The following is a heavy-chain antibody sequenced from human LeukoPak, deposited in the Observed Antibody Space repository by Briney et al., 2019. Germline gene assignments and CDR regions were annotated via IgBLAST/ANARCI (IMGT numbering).Heavy chain of an antibody. Sequence: ASVKVSFKASGYTFISSSLHWVGQAPGQRGEWMGWINTGNGNTDYSQKFQGRVTLTRDTSASTGYMELSSLRSDDTAVYYCARLRGVAATGIYDFWGQGTLVTVSS. V-gene: IGHV1-3*04. J-gene: IGHJ4*02. CDR2: INTGNGNT. CDR1: GYTFISSS. CDR3: ARLRGVAATGIYDF. D-gene: IGHD6-13*01.